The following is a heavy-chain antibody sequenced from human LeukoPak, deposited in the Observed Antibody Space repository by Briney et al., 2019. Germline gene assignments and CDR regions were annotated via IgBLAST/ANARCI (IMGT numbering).Heavy chain of an antibody. Sequence: ASVKVSCKASGYTFTSYYMHWVRQAPGQGLEWMGIINPSGGSTSYAQKFQGRVTMTRDTSTSTVYMELSSLRSEDTAVYYCARSIFGVGSNYYYYGMDVWGQGTTVTVSS. CDR1: GYTFTSYY. V-gene: IGHV1-46*01. J-gene: IGHJ6*02. D-gene: IGHD3-3*01. CDR2: INPSGGST. CDR3: ARSIFGVGSNYYYYGMDV.